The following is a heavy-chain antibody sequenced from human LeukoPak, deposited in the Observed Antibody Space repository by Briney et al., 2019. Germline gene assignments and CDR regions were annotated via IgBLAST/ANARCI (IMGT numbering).Heavy chain of an antibody. Sequence: SGTLSLTCAVDGGSFSGFYWGWIRQPPGKGLEWIGSIYYSGHTYYNPSLNSRVTMSVDTSRNLFSLRMTSVPATDTAIYYCAASTVVAGPFDSWGQGALVTVSS. J-gene: IGHJ4*02. CDR3: AASTVVAGPFDS. V-gene: IGHV4-39*02. CDR1: GGSFSGFY. D-gene: IGHD6-19*01. CDR2: IYYSGHT.